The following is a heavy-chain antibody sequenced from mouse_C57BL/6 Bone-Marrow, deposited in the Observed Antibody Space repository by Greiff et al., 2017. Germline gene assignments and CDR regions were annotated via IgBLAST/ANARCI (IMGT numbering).Heavy chain of an antibody. D-gene: IGHD4-1*01. Sequence: EVKLQESGPGLVKPSQSLSLTCSVTGYSFTSGYYWNWIRQLPGNKLEWMGYISYDGSNNYNPSLKNRISITRDKSKNPFFLKLNSVTTEDAGTYDCAQTGYFDYWGQGTTLTVSS. J-gene: IGHJ2*01. CDR1: GYSFTSGYY. V-gene: IGHV3-6*01. CDR3: AQTGYFDY. CDR2: ISYDGSN.